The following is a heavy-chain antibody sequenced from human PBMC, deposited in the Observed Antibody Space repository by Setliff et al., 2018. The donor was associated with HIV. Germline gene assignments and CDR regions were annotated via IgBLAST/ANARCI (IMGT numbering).Heavy chain of an antibody. CDR1: GGSISRGGYY. D-gene: IGHD5-18*01. J-gene: IGHJ2*01. CDR3: ARDGLRGYSYGIGWHIEV. CDR2: ISHSGGT. Sequence: PSETLSLTCTVSGGSISRGGYYWNWIRQLPGQGLEWMGYISHSGGTYYNPPLEGRVSLSVDTSKNQFSLHPSSVTAADTAVYFCARDGLRGYSYGIGWHIEVWGRGTLVTVSS. V-gene: IGHV4-31*03.